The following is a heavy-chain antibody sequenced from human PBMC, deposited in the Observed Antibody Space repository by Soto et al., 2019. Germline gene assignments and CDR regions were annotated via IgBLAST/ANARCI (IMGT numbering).Heavy chain of an antibody. D-gene: IGHD3-22*01. J-gene: IGHJ3*02. CDR2: IYHSGST. CDR3: ARVLRGYYDSSGLGSAFDI. CDR1: GGSISSSNW. Sequence: SETLSLTCAVSGGSISSSNWWSWVRQPPGKGLEWIGEIYHSGSTNYNPSLKSRATISVDKSKNRFSLKLSSVTAADTAVYYCARVLRGYYDSSGLGSAFDIWGQGTMVTVS. V-gene: IGHV4-4*02.